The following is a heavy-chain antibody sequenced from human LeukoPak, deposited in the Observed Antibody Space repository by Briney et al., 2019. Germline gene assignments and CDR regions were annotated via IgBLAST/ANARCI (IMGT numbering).Heavy chain of an antibody. D-gene: IGHD2-15*01. J-gene: IGHJ6*03. V-gene: IGHV4-39*07. CDR3: ARVRCSGGSCPYYYCYYYMDV. CDR1: GGSISSSSYY. CDR2: IHYSGST. Sequence: SETLSLTCNVSGGSISSSSYYWAWIAQPPGKGLEWFGSIHYSGSTYYNPSLQSRVTISIDTSKNQFSLKLRFVTAADTAVYYCARVRCSGGSCPYYYCYYYMDVWGKGTTVTVSS.